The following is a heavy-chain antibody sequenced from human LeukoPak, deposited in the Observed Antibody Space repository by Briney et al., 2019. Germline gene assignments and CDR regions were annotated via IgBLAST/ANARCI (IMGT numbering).Heavy chain of an antibody. J-gene: IGHJ4*02. CDR1: GFTFSSYS. V-gene: IGHV3-48*01. CDR2: IRSSSSTI. CDR3: ARDGYSSSCPKD. Sequence: GGSLRLSCAASGFTFSSYSMNWVRQAPGKGLEWVSYIRSSSSTIYYADSVKGRFTISRDNAKNSLYLQMNSLRAEDTAVYYCARDGYSSSCPKDWGQGTLVTVSS. D-gene: IGHD6-13*01.